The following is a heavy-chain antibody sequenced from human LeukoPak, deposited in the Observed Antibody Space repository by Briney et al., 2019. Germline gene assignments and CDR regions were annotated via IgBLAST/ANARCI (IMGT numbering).Heavy chain of an antibody. D-gene: IGHD1-20*01. Sequence: GGSLRLSCAASGFTFSSYAMSWVRQAPGKGLEWVSAISGSGGSTYYAGSVKGRFTISRDNSKNTLYLQMNSLRAEDTAVYYCAKLYNWNDQVDYWGQGTLVTVSS. CDR2: ISGSGGST. CDR1: GFTFSSYA. J-gene: IGHJ4*02. CDR3: AKLYNWNDQVDY. V-gene: IGHV3-23*01.